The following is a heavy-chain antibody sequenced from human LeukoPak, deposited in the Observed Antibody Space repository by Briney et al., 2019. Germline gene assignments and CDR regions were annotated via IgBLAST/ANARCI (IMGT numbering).Heavy chain of an antibody. CDR1: GFTFSSNW. D-gene: IGHD6-13*01. Sequence: PGGPLRLSFATSGFTFSSNWMSWVRHAPGRGLEWVANIKPDGSAEYYAASVKGRFTVSRDNAKNSLYLQMNSLRVEDTAVYYCARANNSSWHNWGQGTLVTVSS. CDR2: IKPDGSAE. CDR3: ARANNSSWHN. J-gene: IGHJ4*02. V-gene: IGHV3-7*01.